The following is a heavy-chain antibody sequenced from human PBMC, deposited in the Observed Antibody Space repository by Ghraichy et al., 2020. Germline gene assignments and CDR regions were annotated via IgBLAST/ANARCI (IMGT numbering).Heavy chain of an antibody. V-gene: IGHV3-23*01. Sequence: GESLNISCAASGFTFSSYAMTWVRQAPGKGLEWVSTISGSGAGTYYADSVKGRFTISRDNSKNTLYLQMNTLRAEDTAIYYCAKQKVGEMWAIHYGMDVWGQGTTVTVSS. CDR1: GFTFSSYA. CDR3: AKQKVGEMWAIHYGMDV. D-gene: IGHD1-26*01. CDR2: ISGSGAGT. J-gene: IGHJ6*02.